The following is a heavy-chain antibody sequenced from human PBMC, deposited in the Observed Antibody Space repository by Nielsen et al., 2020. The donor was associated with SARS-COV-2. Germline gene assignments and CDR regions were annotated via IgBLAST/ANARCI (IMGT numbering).Heavy chain of an antibody. J-gene: IGHJ5*02. D-gene: IGHD2-15*01. CDR1: GGSISSGDYY. CDR2: MYYSGRT. V-gene: IGHV4-30-4*01. Sequence: SETLSLTCTVSGGSISSGDYYWSWIRQPPGKGLEWIGYMYYSGRTYYNPSLESRVTISPDRSKNQFSLKLSSLTAADTAVYYCARGYCKGGTCYGLDLWGQGTLVTVSS. CDR3: ARGYCKGGTCYGLDL.